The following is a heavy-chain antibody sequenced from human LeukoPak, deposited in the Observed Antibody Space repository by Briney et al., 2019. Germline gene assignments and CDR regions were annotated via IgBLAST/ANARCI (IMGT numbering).Heavy chain of an antibody. D-gene: IGHD3-22*01. J-gene: IGHJ1*01. Sequence: PSETLSLTCAVYGGSFSGYYWSWIRQPPGKGLEWSGEINHSGSTNYNPSLKSRVTISVDTSKNQFSLKLSSVTAADTAVYYCALTVDYDSSGYYYEVQHWGQGTLVTVSS. CDR1: GGSFSGYY. CDR2: INHSGST. V-gene: IGHV4-34*01. CDR3: ALTVDYDSSGYYYEVQH.